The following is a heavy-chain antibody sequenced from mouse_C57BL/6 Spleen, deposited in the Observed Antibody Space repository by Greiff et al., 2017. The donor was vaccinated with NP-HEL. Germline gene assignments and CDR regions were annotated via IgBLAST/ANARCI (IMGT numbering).Heavy chain of an antibody. D-gene: IGHD2-3*01. V-gene: IGHV6-3*01. CDR3: TDDGYYSLFAY. Sequence: EVQLQESGGGLVQPGGSMKLSCVASGFTFSNYWMNWVRQSPEKGLEWVAQIRLKSDNYATHYAESVKGRFTISRDDSKSSVYLQMNNLRAEDTGIYYCTDDGYYSLFAYWGQGTLVTVSA. CDR2: IRLKSDNYAT. J-gene: IGHJ3*01. CDR1: GFTFSNYW.